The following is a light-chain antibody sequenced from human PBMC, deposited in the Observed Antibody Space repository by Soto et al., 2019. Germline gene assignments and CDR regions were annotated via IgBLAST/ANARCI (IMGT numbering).Light chain of an antibody. CDR3: QHRNVWPPIT. CDR1: QSIHTS. CDR2: DST. V-gene: IGKV3-11*01. Sequence: VLTQSPATLSLSPGERATLSCRASQSIHTSLACYQQKPGQPPRLVVYDSTLRANGVPDRFGGSRSGTEFTLTINNLEPEDFAVYYCQHRNVWPPITFGQGTRMEI. J-gene: IGKJ5*01.